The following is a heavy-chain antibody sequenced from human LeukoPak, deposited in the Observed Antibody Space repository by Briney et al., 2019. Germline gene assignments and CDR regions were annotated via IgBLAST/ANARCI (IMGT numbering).Heavy chain of an antibody. CDR1: GFTFSNYA. CDR3: ARAPSRYFGEFTPGLFDY. D-gene: IGHD3-10*01. CDR2: ISYDGSNK. Sequence: GGSLRLSCAASGFTFSNYAMSWVRQAPGKGLEWVAVISYDGSNKYYADSVKGRFTISRDNSKNTLYLQMNSLRAEDTAVYYCARAPSRYFGEFTPGLFDYWGQGTLVTVSS. J-gene: IGHJ4*02. V-gene: IGHV3-30-3*01.